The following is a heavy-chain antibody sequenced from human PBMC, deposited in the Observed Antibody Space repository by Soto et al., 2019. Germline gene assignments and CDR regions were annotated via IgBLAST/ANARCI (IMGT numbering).Heavy chain of an antibody. D-gene: IGHD2-2*01. CDR2: LYYSGSA. CDR1: GDSITSNY. Sequence: QVQLLESGPDLVKPSQTLSLTCIVSGDSITSNYWSWIRQPPGKGLEWIGHLYYSGSANYNPSLKSRVTISVATCKNQFSLKFTSLPAADTAVYYCAIGGHCVSARCSGYPHSWFDPLGQGTLVTVSS. V-gene: IGHV4-59*03. CDR3: AIGGHCVSARCSGYPHSWFDP. J-gene: IGHJ5*02.